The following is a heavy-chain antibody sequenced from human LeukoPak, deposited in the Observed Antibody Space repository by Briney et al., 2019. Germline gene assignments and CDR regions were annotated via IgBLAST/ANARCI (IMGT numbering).Heavy chain of an antibody. D-gene: IGHD3-10*01. CDR1: GFTFSSYE. CDR2: IRSSGSTI. J-gene: IGHJ6*02. CDR3: ARASQPRGYGMDV. V-gene: IGHV3-48*03. Sequence: GGALRLSCAASGFTFSSYEMNWVCQAPGKGLEWVSYIRSSGSTIYYADSVKGRFTISRDNAKNSLYLQMNSLRAEDTAVYYCARASQPRGYGMDVWGQGTTVTVSS.